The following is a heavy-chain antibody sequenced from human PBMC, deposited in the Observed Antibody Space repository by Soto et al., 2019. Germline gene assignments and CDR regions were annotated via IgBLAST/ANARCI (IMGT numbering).Heavy chain of an antibody. Sequence: QVQLVQSGAEVKKPGSSVKVSCKASGGTFSSYAISWVRQAPGQGLEWMGGIIPICGTANYAQKFQGRVTITADESTSTAYLELSSLRSEDTAVYYCARGAYDFWSADHHPPGYWGQGTLVTVSS. V-gene: IGHV1-69*01. J-gene: IGHJ4*02. CDR1: GGTFSSYA. CDR2: IIPICGTA. CDR3: ARGAYDFWSADHHPPGY. D-gene: IGHD3-3*01.